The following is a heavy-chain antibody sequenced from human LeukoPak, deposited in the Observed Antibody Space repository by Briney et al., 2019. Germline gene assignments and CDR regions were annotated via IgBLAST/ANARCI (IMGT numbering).Heavy chain of an antibody. Sequence: GASVTVSYMASGYTFTEYYMQGVRQAPGQGGEWMGWINPKSGGTNYAHKFQGRVTMTRDTSISTAYMELSRLRSDDTAVYDCARAYSSSWYRTPGGGFDPWGQGTLVTVSS. V-gene: IGHV1-2*07. CDR2: INPKSGGT. J-gene: IGHJ5*02. CDR1: GYTFTEYY. D-gene: IGHD6-13*01. CDR3: ARAYSSSWYRTPGGGFDP.